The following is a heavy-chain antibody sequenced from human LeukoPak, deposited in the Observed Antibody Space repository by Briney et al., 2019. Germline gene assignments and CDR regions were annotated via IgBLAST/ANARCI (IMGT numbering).Heavy chain of an antibody. CDR3: ARAYGANYRYDS. J-gene: IGHJ4*02. CDR1: GDSMSSYY. D-gene: IGHD4/OR15-4a*01. Sequence: SETLSLTCTVSGDSMSSYYWNFIRQPAGKGLEWIGRIHTSWTTYYNPSLKSRITMSVDTSRNQFSLKLSSVTAADAAVYYCARAYGANYRYDSWGQGTLVTVSS. CDR2: IHTSWTT. V-gene: IGHV4-4*07.